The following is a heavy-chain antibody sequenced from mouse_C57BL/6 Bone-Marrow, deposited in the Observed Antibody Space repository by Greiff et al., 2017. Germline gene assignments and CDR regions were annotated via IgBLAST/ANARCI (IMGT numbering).Heavy chain of an antibody. CDR1: GYSFTDYN. CDR2: INPNYGTT. CDR3: ARGAAYGYAMDY. V-gene: IGHV1-39*01. D-gene: IGHD1-1*01. Sequence: VQLQQSGPELVKPGASVKLSCKASGYSFTDYNMNWVKQSNGKSLEWIGEINPNYGTTSYNQKFKGKVTLTIDQSSSTSYMQLNSLRSEDSAIYYCARGAAYGYAMDYEGRGTGVTV. J-gene: IGHJ4*01.